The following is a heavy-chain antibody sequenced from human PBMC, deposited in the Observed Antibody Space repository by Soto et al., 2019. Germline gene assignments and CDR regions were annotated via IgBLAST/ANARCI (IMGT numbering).Heavy chain of an antibody. CDR2: IKSNTYSETT. J-gene: IGHJ5*02. CDR1: GFTFSNAW. CDR3: TTRVIVGTTVYFDP. D-gene: IGHD1-26*01. Sequence: EVQLVESGGGLVKPGGSLRLSCAASGFTFSNAWLNWVRQAPGKGLEWVARIKSNTYSETTDYPEPVKGRFTISRDDSKSMLYLQMNSLKTEDTAVYYCTTRVIVGTTVYFDPWGQGTLVTVSS. V-gene: IGHV3-15*07.